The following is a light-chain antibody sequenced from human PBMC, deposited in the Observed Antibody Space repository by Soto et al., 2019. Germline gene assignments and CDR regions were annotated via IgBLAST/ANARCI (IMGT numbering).Light chain of an antibody. CDR1: QDIGSW. CDR2: AAS. J-gene: IGKJ1*01. V-gene: IGKV1D-16*01. CDR3: QQYIHWLWK. Sequence: DIQMTQSPSSVSASVGDSVTITFLASQDIGSWFAWYQQKPGKAPKLLIYAASTLQGGVPSRFSGSGSGTDFTLTISCLQSEDFAVYYCQQYIHWLWKFGQGTKVDI.